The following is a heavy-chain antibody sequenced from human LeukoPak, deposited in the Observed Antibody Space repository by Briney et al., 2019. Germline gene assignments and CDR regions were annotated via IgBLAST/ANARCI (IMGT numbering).Heavy chain of an antibody. J-gene: IGHJ5*02. D-gene: IGHD5-12*01. CDR2: IYSGVST. Sequence: GGSLRLSCAASGFTVSRNYMSWVRQAPGKGLAWVSAIYSGVSTYYADSVKGRFTISRDNSKNTLYLQMNSLRAEDTAVYYCARVRYSGYYWFDPWGQGTLVTVSS. CDR3: ARVRYSGYYWFDP. CDR1: GFTVSRNY. V-gene: IGHV3-66*01.